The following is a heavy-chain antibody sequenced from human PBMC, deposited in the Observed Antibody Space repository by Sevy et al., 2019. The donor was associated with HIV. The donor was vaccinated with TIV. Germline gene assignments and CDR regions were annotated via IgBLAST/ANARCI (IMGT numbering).Heavy chain of an antibody. D-gene: IGHD2-2*01. CDR2: ISGRDGST. Sequence: GGSLRLSCAASGFTFSNYAMSWVRQAPGKGLEWVSAISGRDGSTFYANSLKGRFTNSKDNSKHTLYLQMNSLRAEDTAVYFCAKDSTFIVGDAFDIWGQGTMVTVSS. V-gene: IGHV3-23*01. J-gene: IGHJ3*02. CDR3: AKDSTFIVGDAFDI. CDR1: GFTFSNYA.